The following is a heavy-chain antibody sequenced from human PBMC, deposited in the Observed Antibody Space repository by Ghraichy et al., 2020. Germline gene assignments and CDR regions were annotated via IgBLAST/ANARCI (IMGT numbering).Heavy chain of an antibody. CDR2: INSDGSST. CDR1: GFTFSSYW. Sequence: GSLRLSCAASGFTFSSYWMHWVRQAPGKGLVWVSRINSDGSSTSYADSVKGRFTISRDNAKNTLYLQMNSLRAEDTAVYYCARNYDYVWGSYFDSGYFDYWGQGTLVTVSS. D-gene: IGHD3-16*01. CDR3: ARNYDYVWGSYFDSGYFDY. J-gene: IGHJ4*02. V-gene: IGHV3-74*01.